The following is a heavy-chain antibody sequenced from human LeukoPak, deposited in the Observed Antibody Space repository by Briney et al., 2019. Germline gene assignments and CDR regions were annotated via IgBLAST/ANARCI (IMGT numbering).Heavy chain of an antibody. CDR3: ARVFSNPTGNVY. V-gene: IGHV3-48*03. J-gene: IGHJ4*02. CDR1: GFTFSSYE. D-gene: IGHD1-1*01. CDR2: ISNSGNTI. Sequence: GGSLRLSCAASGFTFSSYEMNWVRQAPGKGLEWVSYISNSGNTIFYADSVKGRFTISRDNGKNSLYLQMNSLRAEDTAVYYCARVFSNPTGNVYWGQGTLVTVSS.